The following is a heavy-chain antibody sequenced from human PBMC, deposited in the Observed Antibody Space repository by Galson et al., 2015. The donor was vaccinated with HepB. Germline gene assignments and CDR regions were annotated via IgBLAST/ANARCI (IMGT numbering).Heavy chain of an antibody. V-gene: IGHV3-33*08. CDR1: GFTFSTYA. CDR3: ARYQGDWGAFDI. J-gene: IGHJ3*02. Sequence: SLRLSCAASGFTFSTYAMSWVCQAPGKGLEWVAVIWYDGSKQYYADSVKGRFTISRDNSGNTLYMQMNSLRVEDTAVYYCARYQGDWGAFDIWGQGTMVTVSS. D-gene: IGHD7-27*01. CDR2: IWYDGSKQ.